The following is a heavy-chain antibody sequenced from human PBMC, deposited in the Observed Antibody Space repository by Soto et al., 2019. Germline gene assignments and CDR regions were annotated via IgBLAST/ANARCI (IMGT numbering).Heavy chain of an antibody. CDR3: ARPIAAHAWGHYYYYYGMDV. CDR1: GGTFSSYA. J-gene: IGHJ6*02. V-gene: IGHV1-69*13. CDR2: IIPIFGTA. Sequence: PSVKVSCKASGGTFSSYAISWVRQAPGQGLEWMGGIIPIFGTANYAQKFQGRVTITADESTSTAYMELSSLRSEDTAVYYCARPIAAHAWGHYYYYYGMDVWGQGTTVTVSS. D-gene: IGHD6-6*01.